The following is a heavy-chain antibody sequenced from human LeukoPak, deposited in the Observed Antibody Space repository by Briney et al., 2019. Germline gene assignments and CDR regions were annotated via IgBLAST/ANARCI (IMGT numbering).Heavy chain of an antibody. V-gene: IGHV4-59*01. CDR2: FSSTGST. CDR3: ARANTAMSV. D-gene: IGHD5-18*01. CDR1: GGSLNSYY. J-gene: IGHJ4*02. Sequence: SETLSLTCTVSGGSLNSYYWSWIRQPPGKGLELIAYFSSTGSTNYNPSLKSRVTISVDTSKNRFSLKLSSVTAADTAVYYCARANTAMSVWGQGTLVTVSS.